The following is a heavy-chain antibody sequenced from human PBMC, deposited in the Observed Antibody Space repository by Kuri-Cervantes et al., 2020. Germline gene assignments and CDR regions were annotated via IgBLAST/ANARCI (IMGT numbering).Heavy chain of an antibody. Sequence: GGSLRLSCAASGFTFTTYSMNWVRQAPGKGLEWVSSISGSSGYIYYADSLKGRFTISRDNAKNSLYLQINSLRAEDTAVYYCTRDPGFATYTFGFDYWGQGTLVTVSS. J-gene: IGHJ4*02. CDR2: ISGSSGYI. D-gene: IGHD3-10*01. V-gene: IGHV3-21*01. CDR3: TRDPGFATYTFGFDY. CDR1: GFTFTTYS.